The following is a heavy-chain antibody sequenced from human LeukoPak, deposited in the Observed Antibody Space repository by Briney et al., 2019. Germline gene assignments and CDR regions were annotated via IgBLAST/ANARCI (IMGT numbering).Heavy chain of an antibody. V-gene: IGHV4-4*09. Sequence: SETLSLTCTVSGGSISSYYWSWIRQPPGKGLEWIGYIYTSGSTNYNPSLKSRVTISVDTSKNQFSLKLSSVTAADTAVYYCARMPYYYDSSGYYVAGYFDYWGQGTLVTVSS. J-gene: IGHJ4*02. D-gene: IGHD3-22*01. CDR1: GGSISSYY. CDR3: ARMPYYYDSSGYYVAGYFDY. CDR2: IYTSGST.